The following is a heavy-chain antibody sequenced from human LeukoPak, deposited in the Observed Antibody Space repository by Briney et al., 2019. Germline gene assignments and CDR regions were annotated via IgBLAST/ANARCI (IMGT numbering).Heavy chain of an antibody. D-gene: IGHD6-19*01. V-gene: IGHV4-34*01. CDR3: TRAVAGHPD. CDR1: GAAFSNYY. Sequence: PSETLSLTCAVSGAAFSNYYWSWVRQSPRQGLEWIGEINHSGYTNYNPSLKSRVTMSIDTSKNQFSLLLTSVTAADAGVYYCTRAVAGHPDWGQGTLVTVSS. J-gene: IGHJ4*02. CDR2: INHSGYT.